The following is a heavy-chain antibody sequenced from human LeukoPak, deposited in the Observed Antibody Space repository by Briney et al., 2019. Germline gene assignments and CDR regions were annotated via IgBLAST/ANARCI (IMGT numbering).Heavy chain of an antibody. J-gene: IGHJ4*02. CDR2: IKQDGSQI. CDR3: ARGRQFPIPSLGYFDY. D-gene: IGHD2-21*01. V-gene: IGHV3-7*01. Sequence: GGSLRLSCAVSGFTFSRYWMSWVRQAPGKGLEWVANIKQDGSQIFYVDSVKGRFTISRDNAKNSLYLQMNSLRAEDTAVYYCARGRQFPIPSLGYFDYWGQGTLVTVSS. CDR1: GFTFSRYW.